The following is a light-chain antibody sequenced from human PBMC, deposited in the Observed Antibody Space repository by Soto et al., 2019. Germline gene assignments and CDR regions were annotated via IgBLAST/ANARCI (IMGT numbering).Light chain of an antibody. Sequence: EIVLTKSPGTLSLPPGERASLSCRASQSVRSSPLAWYPQKPGQPPRLLIYGASSRCTGIPDRFSGSGAGTDIISTVSILEPAEFAVSCGQRYGDSAETERWRFGPGTKGEIK. J-gene: IGKJ1*01. CDR2: GAS. CDR3: QRYGDSAETERWR. V-gene: IGKV3-20*01. CDR1: QSVRSSP.